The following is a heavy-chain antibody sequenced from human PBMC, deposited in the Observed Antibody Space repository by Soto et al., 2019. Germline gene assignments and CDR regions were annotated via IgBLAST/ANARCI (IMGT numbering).Heavy chain of an antibody. CDR1: GFTFSSHA. CDR2: ISGTGVST. V-gene: IGHV3-23*01. CDR3: ARNRDGYYYTGTDV. J-gene: IGHJ6*02. Sequence: PGGSLRLSCAASGFTFSSHAISWVRQAPGKGLEWVSAISGTGVSTFYAASVEGRFTISRDNSKRTVDLQMNSLRVEDAAIYYCARNRDGYYYTGTDVWGQGTTVTVSS.